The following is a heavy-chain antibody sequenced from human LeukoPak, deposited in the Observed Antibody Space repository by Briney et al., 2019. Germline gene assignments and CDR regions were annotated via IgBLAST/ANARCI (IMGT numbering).Heavy chain of an antibody. Sequence: PGGSLRLSCAASGFTFSSYWMSWVRQAPGKGLEWVANIKKDGNEKYYVDSVKGRFTISRDNAKNSLYLQMNSLRAEDTAVYYCARFVYYDFWSGYLNYFDYWGQGTLVTVSS. J-gene: IGHJ4*02. CDR2: IKKDGNEK. V-gene: IGHV3-7*01. D-gene: IGHD3-3*01. CDR3: ARFVYYDFWSGYLNYFDY. CDR1: GFTFSSYW.